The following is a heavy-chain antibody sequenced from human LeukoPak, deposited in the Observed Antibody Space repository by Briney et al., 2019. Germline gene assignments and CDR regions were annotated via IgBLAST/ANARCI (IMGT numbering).Heavy chain of an antibody. J-gene: IGHJ6*02. CDR3: ARDSSIAAAGTSNYYYYYGMDV. Sequence: SETLSLTCTVSGGSISSYYWSWIRQPPGKGLECIGYIYYSGSTNYNPSLKSRVTISVDTSKNQFSLKLSSVTAADTAVYYCARDSSIAAAGTSNYYYYYGMDVWGQGTTVTVSS. CDR2: IYYSGST. D-gene: IGHD6-13*01. CDR1: GGSISSYY. V-gene: IGHV4-59*01.